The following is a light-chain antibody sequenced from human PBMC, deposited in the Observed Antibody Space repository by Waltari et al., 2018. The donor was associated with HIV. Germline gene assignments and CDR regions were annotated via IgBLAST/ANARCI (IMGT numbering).Light chain of an antibody. CDR3: LQDYNYPLT. CDR2: TAS. CDR1: QGIRND. V-gene: IGKV1-6*01. J-gene: IGKJ1*01. Sequence: AIQMTQSPSSLSASVGDRVTITCRASQGIRNDLGWFQHKPGKAPKLLIYTASSLQSGVPSRFSGSRSGTDFTLTISNLQPEDFATYYCLQDYNYPLTFGQGTKVEIK.